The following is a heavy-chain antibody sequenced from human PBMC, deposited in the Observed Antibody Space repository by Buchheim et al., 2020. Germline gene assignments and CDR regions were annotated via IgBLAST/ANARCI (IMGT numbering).Heavy chain of an antibody. D-gene: IGHD3-22*01. V-gene: IGHV4-30-4*01. CDR2: IYYSGST. CDR1: GGSISSGDYY. J-gene: IGHJ4*02. CDR3: ARVSSGEDYYYDSSGYYSLFDY. Sequence: QVQLQESGPGLVKPSQTLSLTCTVSGGSISSGDYYWSWIRQPPGKGLEWIGYIYYSGSTYYNPSLKSRVTISVDTSKNQFSLKLSSVTAADTAVYYCARVSSGEDYYYDSSGYYSLFDYWGQGTL.